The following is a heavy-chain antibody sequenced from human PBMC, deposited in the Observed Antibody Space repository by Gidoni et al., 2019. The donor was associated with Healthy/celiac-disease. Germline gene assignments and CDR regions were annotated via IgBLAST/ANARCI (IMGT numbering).Heavy chain of an antibody. V-gene: IGHV3-30-3*01. CDR1: GFTFSSHA. D-gene: IGHD3-22*01. J-gene: IGHJ4*02. CDR2: ISYDGSNK. CDR3: AKSYYDSSGYYSYFDY. Sequence: QVQLVESGGGVVQPGRSLRLSCPASGFTFSSHAMHWVRQAPGKGLEWVAVISYDGSNKYYADSVKGRFTISRDNSKNTLYLQMNSLRAEDTAVYYCAKSYYDSSGYYSYFDYWGQGTLVTVSS.